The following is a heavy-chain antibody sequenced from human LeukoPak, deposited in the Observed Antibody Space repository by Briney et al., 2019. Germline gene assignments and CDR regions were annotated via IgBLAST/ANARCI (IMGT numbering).Heavy chain of an antibody. J-gene: IGHJ4*02. V-gene: IGHV3-53*01. D-gene: IGHD6-19*01. CDR1: GFTVSSSY. CDR3: ARGRRAGRFDY. CDR2: TYSGTST. Sequence: GGSLRLSCAASGFTVSSSYMNWVRQAPGKGLEWVSVTYSGTSTYYADSVKGRFTISRDNSKNTLYLQMNSLRAEDTAVYYCARGRRAGRFDYWGQGTLVTVSS.